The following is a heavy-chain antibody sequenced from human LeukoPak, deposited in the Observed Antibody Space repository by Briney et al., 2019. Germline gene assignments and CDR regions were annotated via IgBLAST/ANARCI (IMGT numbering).Heavy chain of an antibody. CDR3: AKDRSTDWALDY. J-gene: IGHJ4*02. Sequence: AGGSLRLSCAPSGFTFTSSGMHWVRQAPGKGLEWVAVISSDGSDKYYADSVRGRPTISRDNSKNTLYLQMNSLRVEDTAAYYCAKDRSTDWALDYWGQGTLVTVSS. CDR2: ISSDGSDK. D-gene: IGHD3-9*01. CDR1: GFTFTSSG. V-gene: IGHV3-30*18.